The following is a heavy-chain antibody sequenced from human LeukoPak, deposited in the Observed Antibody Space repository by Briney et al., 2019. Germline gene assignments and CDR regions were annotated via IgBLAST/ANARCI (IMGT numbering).Heavy chain of an antibody. D-gene: IGHD3-3*01. CDR2: IYYSGST. CDR3: ARDTDFGVPDAFDI. Sequence: PSQTLSLTCTVSGGSISSGDYYWSWIRQPPGKGLEWIGYIYYSGSTYYNPSLKSRVTISVDTSKNQFSLKLSSETAADTAVYYCARDTDFGVPDAFDIWGQGTMVTVSS. J-gene: IGHJ3*02. V-gene: IGHV4-30-4*08. CDR1: GGSISSGDYY.